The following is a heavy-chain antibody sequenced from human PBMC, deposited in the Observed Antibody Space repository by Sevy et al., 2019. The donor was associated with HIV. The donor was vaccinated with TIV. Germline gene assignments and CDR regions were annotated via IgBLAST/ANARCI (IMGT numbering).Heavy chain of an antibody. D-gene: IGHD5-12*01. V-gene: IGHV3-48*02. CDR3: VRVPGYYFDH. CDR2: ISSSPPVI. J-gene: IGHJ4*02. CDR1: GFTFSSYS. Sequence: GGSLRLSCIASGFTFSSYSMNWVRQAPGKGLEWVSFISSSPPVIYYADSVKGRFTPSRDNAENSVYLQMNSLRDEDTAVYYCVRVPGYYFDHWGQGTLVTVSS.